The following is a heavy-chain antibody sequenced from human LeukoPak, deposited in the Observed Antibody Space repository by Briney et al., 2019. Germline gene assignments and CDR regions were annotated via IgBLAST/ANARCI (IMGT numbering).Heavy chain of an antibody. CDR1: GGTFSSYA. Sequence: ASVKVSCKASGGTFSSYAISWVRQAPGQGLEWMGWISAYNGNTNYAQKLQGRVTMTTDTSTSTAYMELRSLRSDDTAVYYCARDLDSSSSEWYFDLWGRGTLVTVSS. CDR3: ARDLDSSSSEWYFDL. CDR2: ISAYNGNT. D-gene: IGHD6-6*01. J-gene: IGHJ2*01. V-gene: IGHV1-18*01.